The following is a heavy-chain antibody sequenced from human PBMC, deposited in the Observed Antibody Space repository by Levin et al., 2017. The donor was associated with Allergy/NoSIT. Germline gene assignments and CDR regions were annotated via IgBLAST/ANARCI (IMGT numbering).Heavy chain of an antibody. CDR2: IHWDGDK. CDR3: AHCVALPGTVDHFDD. V-gene: IGHV2-5*02. J-gene: IGHJ4*02. CDR1: GFSLNTFGVG. D-gene: IGHD4-23*01. Sequence: SGPTLVKPTQTLTLTCTFSGFSLNTFGVGVGWVRQPPGKAPEWLALIHWDGDKRYNPSLRSRLTIITDTSKNEVVLTMANMGPLDTATYYCAHCVALPGTVDHFDDWGQGTLVTVSS.